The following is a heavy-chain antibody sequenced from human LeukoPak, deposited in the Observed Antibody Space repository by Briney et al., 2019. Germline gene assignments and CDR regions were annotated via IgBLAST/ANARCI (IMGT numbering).Heavy chain of an antibody. J-gene: IGHJ1*01. Sequence: PSETLSLTCTVSGGSISSYYWSWIRQPPGKGLEWIGYIYYSGSTNYNPSLKSRVTISVDTSKNQFSLKLSSVTAADTAVYYCASVPESGYCSSTSCYEGSGYFQHWGQGTLVTVSS. V-gene: IGHV4-59*01. CDR2: IYYSGST. CDR3: ASVPESGYCSSTSCYEGSGYFQH. CDR1: GGSISSYY. D-gene: IGHD2-2*01.